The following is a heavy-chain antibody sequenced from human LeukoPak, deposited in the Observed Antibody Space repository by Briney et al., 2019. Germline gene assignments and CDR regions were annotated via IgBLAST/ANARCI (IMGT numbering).Heavy chain of an antibody. J-gene: IGHJ6*03. CDR2: INPNSGGT. CDR3: ARGGQQWLTYYYYYMDV. V-gene: IGHV1-2*02. CDR1: GYTFTGYH. Sequence: ASVKASCKASGYTFTGYHMHWVRQAPGQGLEWMGWINPNSGGTNYAQKFQGRVTMTRDTSISTAYMELSRLRSDDTAVYYCARGGQQWLTYYYYYMDVWGKGTTVTVSS. D-gene: IGHD6-19*01.